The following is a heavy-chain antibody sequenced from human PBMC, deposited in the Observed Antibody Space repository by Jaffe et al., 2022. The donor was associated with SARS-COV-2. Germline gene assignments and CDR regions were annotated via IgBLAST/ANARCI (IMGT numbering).Heavy chain of an antibody. V-gene: IGHV3-23*01. D-gene: IGHD3-3*01. CDR2: ISGSGGST. J-gene: IGHJ5*02. CDR1: GFTFSSYA. CDR3: AKGTRITIFGVVGAPNWFDP. Sequence: EVQLLESGGGLVQPGGSLRLSCAASGFTFSSYAMSWVRQAPGKGLEWVSAISGSGGSTYYADSVKGRFTISRDNSKNTLYLQMNSLRAEDTAVYYCAKGTRITIFGVVGAPNWFDPWGQGTLVTVSS.